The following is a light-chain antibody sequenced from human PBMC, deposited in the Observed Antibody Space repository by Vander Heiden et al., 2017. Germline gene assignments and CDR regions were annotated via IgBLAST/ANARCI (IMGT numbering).Light chain of an antibody. J-gene: IGLJ1*01. CDR1: SSGVGGYNY. V-gene: IGLV2-14*01. Sequence: QSALTQPAAVSGSPGQSITTPCPGTSSGVGGYNYVAWYQQHPRKAPKLMIYEVSNRPSGVSNRFSGSKSGNTASLTISGLQAEDEADYYCSSDTSSSTYVFGTGTKVTVL. CDR3: SSDTSSSTYV. CDR2: EVS.